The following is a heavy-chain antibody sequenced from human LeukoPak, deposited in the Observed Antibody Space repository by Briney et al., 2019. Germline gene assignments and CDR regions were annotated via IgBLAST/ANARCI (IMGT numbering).Heavy chain of an antibody. CDR1: GYTFTGYY. Sequence: ASVKVSCKASGYTFTGYYMHWVRQAPGQGLEWMGRINPNSGGTNYAQKFQGRVTMTRDTSISTAYMELSRLRSDDTAVYYCARDLDPYYDSSGYAFDVWGRGTMVTVSS. D-gene: IGHD3-22*01. CDR2: INPNSGGT. V-gene: IGHV1-2*06. CDR3: ARDLDPYYDSSGYAFDV. J-gene: IGHJ3*01.